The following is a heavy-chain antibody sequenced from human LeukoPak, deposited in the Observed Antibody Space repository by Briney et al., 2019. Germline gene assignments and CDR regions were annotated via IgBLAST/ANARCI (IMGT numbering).Heavy chain of an antibody. Sequence: GGSLRLSCAASGFTFSNSWMSWVRQAPGEGLEWVGCIKSKTDGGTTDYAAPVKGRFTISRDDSKNTLYLQMNSLKTEDTAVYYCTTGITMVRGVIHLIDYWGQGTLVTVSS. CDR2: IKSKTDGGTT. CDR3: TTGITMVRGVIHLIDY. J-gene: IGHJ4*02. CDR1: GFTFSNSW. D-gene: IGHD3-10*01. V-gene: IGHV3-15*01.